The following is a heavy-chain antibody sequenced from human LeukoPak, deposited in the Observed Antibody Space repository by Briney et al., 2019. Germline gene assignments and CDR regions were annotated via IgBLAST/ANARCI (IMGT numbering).Heavy chain of an antibody. D-gene: IGHD6-6*01. CDR1: GYTFTSYG. CDR2: ISAYNGNT. V-gene: IGHV1-18*01. J-gene: IGHJ6*02. CDR3: ARTRPPYYYYGMDV. Sequence: ASVKVSCKASGYTFTSYGISWVRQAPGQGLERMGWISAYNGNTNYAQKLQGRVTMTTDTSTSTAYMELRSLRSDDTAVYYCARTRPPYYYYGMDVWGQGTTVTVSS.